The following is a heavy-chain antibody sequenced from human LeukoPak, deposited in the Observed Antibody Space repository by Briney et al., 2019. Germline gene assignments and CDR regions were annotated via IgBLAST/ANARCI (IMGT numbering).Heavy chain of an antibody. V-gene: IGHV1-69*13. J-gene: IGHJ3*02. CDR1: GGTFSSYA. Sequence: ASVKVSCKASGGTFSSYAISWVRQAPGQGLEWTGGIIPIFGTANYAQKFQGRVTITADESTSTAYMELSSLRSEDTAVYYCAKDAYSSSPNDAFDIWGQGTMVTVSS. CDR3: AKDAYSSSPNDAFDI. D-gene: IGHD6-13*01. CDR2: IIPIFGTA.